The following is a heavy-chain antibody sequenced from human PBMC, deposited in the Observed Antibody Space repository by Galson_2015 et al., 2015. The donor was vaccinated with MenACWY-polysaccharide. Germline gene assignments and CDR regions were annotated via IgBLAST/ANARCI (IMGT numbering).Heavy chain of an antibody. CDR1: GFTFTSSA. CDR3: AKDSTDFWSVAGRFDH. D-gene: IGHD3-3*01. J-gene: IGHJ5*02. Sequence: ALRLAGAASGFTFTSSAMSWVRQAPGKGLEWVSADRSSGTKTYYADSVKGRFTIYRDNCKNTLYLQMNSLRAEYTAVYYCAKDSTDFWSVAGRFDHRCQGTLVTVSS. CDR2: DRSSGTKT. V-gene: IGHV3-23*01.